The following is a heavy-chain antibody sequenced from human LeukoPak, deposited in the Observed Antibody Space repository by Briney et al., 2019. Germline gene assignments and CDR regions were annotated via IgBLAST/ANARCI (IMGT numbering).Heavy chain of an antibody. CDR2: ISSSGSTI. J-gene: IGHJ4*02. Sequence: SGGSLRLSCAASGFTFSSYSINWVRQAPGKGLEWVSYISSSGSTIYYADSVKGRFTISRDNAKNSLYLQMNSLRAEDTAVYYCARGLGLVDYWGQGTLVTVSP. D-gene: IGHD7-27*01. CDR1: GFTFSSYS. V-gene: IGHV3-48*04. CDR3: ARGLGLVDY.